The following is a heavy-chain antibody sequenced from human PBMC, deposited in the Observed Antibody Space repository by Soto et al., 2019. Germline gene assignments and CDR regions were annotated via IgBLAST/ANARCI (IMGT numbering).Heavy chain of an antibody. CDR1: GYTFTSYD. CDR3: AKDFNSIAAPGGY. J-gene: IGHJ4*02. V-gene: IGHV1-8*01. Sequence: ASVKVSCKASGYTFTSYDINWVRQATGQGLEWMGWMNPNSGNTGYAQKFQGRVTMTRNTSISTAYMELSSLRAEDTAVYYCAKDFNSIAAPGGYWGQGTLVTVSS. CDR2: MNPNSGNT. D-gene: IGHD6-25*01.